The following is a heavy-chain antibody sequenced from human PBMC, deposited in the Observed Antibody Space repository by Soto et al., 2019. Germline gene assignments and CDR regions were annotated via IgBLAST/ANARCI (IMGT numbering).Heavy chain of an antibody. V-gene: IGHV6-1*01. CDR3: ARDLQVEYYYGSGSPENWFDP. D-gene: IGHD3-10*01. CDR2: TYYRSKWYN. Sequence: SQTLSLTCAISGDSVSSNSAAWNWIRQSPSRGLEWLGRTYYRSKWYNDYAVSVKSRITINPDTSKNQFSLQLNSVTPEDTAVYYCARDLQVEYYYGSGSPENWFDPWGQGTLVTVSS. CDR1: GDSVSSNSAA. J-gene: IGHJ5*02.